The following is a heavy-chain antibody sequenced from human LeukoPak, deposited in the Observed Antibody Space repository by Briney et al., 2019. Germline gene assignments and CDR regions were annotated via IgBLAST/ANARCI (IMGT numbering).Heavy chain of an antibody. V-gene: IGHV3-30*04. D-gene: IGHD2-2*01. J-gene: IGHJ4*02. Sequence: GGSLRLSCAASGFTFSTYAMHWVRHAPGKGLEWLTVISYNGSHQYYSDSVRGRFTISRDNSKNTLYLQMNSLRAEDTAVYYCAKDPGRTPAARGYFDYWGQGTLVTVSS. CDR1: GFTFSTYA. CDR2: ISYNGSHQ. CDR3: AKDPGRTPAARGYFDY.